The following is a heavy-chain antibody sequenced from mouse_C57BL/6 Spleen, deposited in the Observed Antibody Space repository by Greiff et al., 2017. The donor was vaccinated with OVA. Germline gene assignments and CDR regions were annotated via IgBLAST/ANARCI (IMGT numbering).Heavy chain of an antibody. CDR3: TSDYGSSHWYFDV. J-gene: IGHJ1*03. CDR1: GFTFSSYA. CDR2: ISSGGDYI. D-gene: IGHD1-1*01. V-gene: IGHV5-9-1*02. Sequence: EVKLVESGEGLVKPGGSLKLSCAASGFTFSSYAMSWVRQTPEKRLEWVAYISSGGDYIYYADTVKGRFTISRDNARNTLYLQMSSLKSEDTSMYYCTSDYGSSHWYFDVWGTGTTVTVSS.